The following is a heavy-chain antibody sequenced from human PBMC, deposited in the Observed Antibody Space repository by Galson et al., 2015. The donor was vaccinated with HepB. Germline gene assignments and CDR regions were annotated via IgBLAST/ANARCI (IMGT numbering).Heavy chain of an antibody. V-gene: IGHV1-69*04. Sequence: SVKVSCKASGGTFSSYAISWVRQAPGQGLEWMGRIIPILGIANYAQKFQGRVTITADKSTSTAYMELSSLRSEDTAVYYCAREPASYDSSGYLDYWGQGTLVTVSS. J-gene: IGHJ4*02. CDR3: AREPASYDSSGYLDY. CDR1: GGTFSSYA. CDR2: IIPILGIA. D-gene: IGHD3-22*01.